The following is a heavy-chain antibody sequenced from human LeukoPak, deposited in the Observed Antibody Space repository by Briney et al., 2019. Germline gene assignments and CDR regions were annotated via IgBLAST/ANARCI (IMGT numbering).Heavy chain of an antibody. D-gene: IGHD3-22*01. CDR2: IYYSGST. CDR3: ARMGSGYPGDASDI. J-gene: IGHJ3*02. V-gene: IGHV4-31*03. CDR1: GGSISSGGYY. Sequence: PSETLSLTCTVSGGSISSGGYYWSWIRQHPGKGLEWIGYIYYSGSTYYNPSLKSRVTISVDTSKNQFSLKLSSVTAADTAVYYCARMGSGYPGDASDIWGQGTMVTVSS.